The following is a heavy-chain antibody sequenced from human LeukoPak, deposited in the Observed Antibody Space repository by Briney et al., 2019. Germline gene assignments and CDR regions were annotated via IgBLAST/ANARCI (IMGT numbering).Heavy chain of an antibody. CDR2: ISGGGSTT. CDR3: ARDGPRVYSSGWYGDFDY. V-gene: IGHV3-23*01. J-gene: IGHJ4*02. Sequence: GGSLRLSCAASGFTFSSYAMSWVRQAPGKGLEWVSAISGGGSTTYYADSVKGRFTISRDNSKNTLYLQMNSLRAEDTAVYYCARDGPRVYSSGWYGDFDYWGQGTLVTVSS. D-gene: IGHD6-19*01. CDR1: GFTFSSYA.